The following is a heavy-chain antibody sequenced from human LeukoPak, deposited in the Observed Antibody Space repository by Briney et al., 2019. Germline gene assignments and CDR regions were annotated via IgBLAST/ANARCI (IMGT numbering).Heavy chain of an antibody. V-gene: IGHV4-59*08. CDR2: IYYSGST. D-gene: IGHD4/OR15-4a*01. CDR3: ARQRARLPYFDY. CDR1: GGSISSYY. Sequence: SETLSLACTVSGGSISSYYWSWIRQPPGKGLEWIGYIYYSGSTNYNPSLKSRVTISVDTSKNQFSLKLSSVTAADTAVYYCARQRARLPYFDYWGQGTLVTVSS. J-gene: IGHJ4*02.